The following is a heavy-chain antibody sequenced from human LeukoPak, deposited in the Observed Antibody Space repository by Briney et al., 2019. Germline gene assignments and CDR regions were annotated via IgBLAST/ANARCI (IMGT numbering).Heavy chain of an antibody. D-gene: IGHD3-16*01. J-gene: IGHJ6*03. Sequence: PSETLSLTCAVYGGSFSGYYWSWSRQPPVKGLEWIGEINHSGSTNHNPSLQSRVTISVDTSKNQLSLKLRSVTAADTAVYYCAREFEVHYYYYMDVWGKGTTVTVSS. CDR2: INHSGST. CDR1: GGSFSGYY. V-gene: IGHV4-34*01. CDR3: AREFEVHYYYYMDV.